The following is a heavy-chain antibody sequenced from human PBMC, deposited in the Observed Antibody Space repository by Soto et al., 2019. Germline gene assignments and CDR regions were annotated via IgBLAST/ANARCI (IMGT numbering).Heavy chain of an antibody. CDR1: GGSISSGGYY. V-gene: IGHV4-31*03. CDR2: IYYSGST. CDR3: ARSPVVPAGFDY. D-gene: IGHD2-2*01. J-gene: IGHJ4*02. Sequence: SETLSLTCTVSGGSISSGGYYWSWIRQHPGKGLEWIGYIYYSGSTYYNPSLKSRVTISVDTSKNQFSLKLSSVTAADTAVYYCARSPVVPAGFDYWGQGTLVTVSS.